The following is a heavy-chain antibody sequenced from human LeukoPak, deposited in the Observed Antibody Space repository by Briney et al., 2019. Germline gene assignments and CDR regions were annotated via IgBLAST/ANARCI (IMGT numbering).Heavy chain of an antibody. CDR1: GYTFTSYD. CDR2: LNLNSGDT. Sequence: ASVKVSCTASGYTFTSYDINWVRQATGQGLEWMGWLNLNSGDTGYAQKFQGRVTMTRNNSIRTAYTELSSLRSDDTAVYYCARGLYRLRWFDYWGQGTLVTVSS. CDR3: ARGLYRLRWFDY. D-gene: IGHD2-21*01. V-gene: IGHV1-8*01. J-gene: IGHJ4*02.